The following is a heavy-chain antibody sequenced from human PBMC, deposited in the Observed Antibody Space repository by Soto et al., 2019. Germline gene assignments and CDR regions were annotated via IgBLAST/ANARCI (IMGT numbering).Heavy chain of an antibody. J-gene: IGHJ4*02. CDR3: WGSAY. CDR1: GFTFREAW. CDR2: IKGRTDGGTI. V-gene: IGHV3-15*07. D-gene: IGHD3-16*01. Sequence: EVQLVESGGGLVKPGGSLRVSCAASGFTFREAWMNWVRQAPGKGLEWVGRIKGRTDGGTIEYATPVKGRFIISRDDSKNTLYLQMDSMKPEDTAVYYCWGSAYWGQGTLVTVSS.